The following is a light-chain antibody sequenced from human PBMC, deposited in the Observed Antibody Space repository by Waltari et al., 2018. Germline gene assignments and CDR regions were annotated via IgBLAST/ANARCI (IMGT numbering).Light chain of an antibody. Sequence: QSVLTQPPSVSATPGQKVTISCSVSTSNIGNEFVSWYQQLPGTVPKLLVYDTYKRPSGIPDRFSGSKSGTSATLDITGLQTGDEAHYYCGAWDTSLTAYVFGTGTEVTVL. J-gene: IGLJ1*01. V-gene: IGLV1-51*01. CDR1: TSNIGNEF. CDR2: DTY. CDR3: GAWDTSLTAYV.